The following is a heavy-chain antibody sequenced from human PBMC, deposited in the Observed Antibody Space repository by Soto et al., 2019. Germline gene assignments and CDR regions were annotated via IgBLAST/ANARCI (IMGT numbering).Heavy chain of an antibody. J-gene: IGHJ5*01. V-gene: IGHV3-23*01. D-gene: IGHD1-26*01. CDR2: IGATGDDT. CDR3: AKGKISTTTYTSFDS. Sequence: GGSLRLSCAASGFTFSSFALSWVRQAPGKGLEWVSSIGATGDDTYYADSVKGRFTISRDNFKSSLYLQMSSLRAEDTAVYYCAKGKISTTTYTSFDSWGQGTLVTVSS. CDR1: GFTFSSFA.